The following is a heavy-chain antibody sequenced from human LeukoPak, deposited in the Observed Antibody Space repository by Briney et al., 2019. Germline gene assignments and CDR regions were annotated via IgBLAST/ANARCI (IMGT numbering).Heavy chain of an antibody. Sequence: SGTLSLTCAVSGGSISSSNWWSWVRQPPGKGLEWIGEIYHSGSTYYNPSLKSRVTISVDTSKNQFSLKLSSVTAADTAVYYCARRAVYDFWSGYYLSWFDPWGQGTLVTVSS. J-gene: IGHJ5*02. CDR1: GGSISSSNW. CDR3: ARRAVYDFWSGYYLSWFDP. V-gene: IGHV4-4*02. D-gene: IGHD3-3*01. CDR2: IYHSGST.